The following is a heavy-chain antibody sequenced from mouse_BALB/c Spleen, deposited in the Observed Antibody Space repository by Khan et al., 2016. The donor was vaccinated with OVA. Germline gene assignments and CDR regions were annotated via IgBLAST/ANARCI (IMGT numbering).Heavy chain of an antibody. D-gene: IGHD1-2*01. CDR1: GFSLTGYG. Sequence: QVQLKESGPGLVAPSQSLSITCTVSGFSLTGYGINWVRQPPGKGLEWLGMIWGDGSTDYNSAPKSRMSISKDNSKSQVFLKMKSLQTDDTATYYCARELRLGGFAYWGQGTLVTVSA. CDR3: ARELRLGGFAY. CDR2: IWGDGST. V-gene: IGHV2-6-7*01. J-gene: IGHJ3*01.